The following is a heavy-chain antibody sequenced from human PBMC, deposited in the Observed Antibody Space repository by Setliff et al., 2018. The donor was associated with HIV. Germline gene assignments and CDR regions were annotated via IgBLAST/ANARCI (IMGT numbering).Heavy chain of an antibody. D-gene: IGHD3-10*01. Sequence: ASVKVSCKASGYPFRDHTIHWVRQAPGQGLEWMGFVHGGTGKTQYLEKFQDRITMTSDTSATTAYMELSSLNSEDSAIYYCAREFPVRCRFDFWGQGTLVTVSS. CDR1: GYPFRDHT. J-gene: IGHJ4*02. CDR3: AREFPVRCRFDF. CDR2: VHGGTGKT. V-gene: IGHV1-3*01.